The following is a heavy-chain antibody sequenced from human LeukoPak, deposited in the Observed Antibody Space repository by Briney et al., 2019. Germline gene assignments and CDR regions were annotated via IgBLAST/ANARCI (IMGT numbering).Heavy chain of an antibody. J-gene: IGHJ2*01. Sequence: GRSLRLSCAASGFTFTNYALHWVRQAPGKGLEWVTVISYDGSNKYYADSVKGRFTISRDNSKNTVYLQMNSLRPEDTAVYHCARDPLSARQTGYFDLWGRGTLVTVSS. D-gene: IGHD3-16*02. CDR2: ISYDGSNK. CDR1: GFTFTNYA. CDR3: ARDPLSARQTGYFDL. V-gene: IGHV3-30-3*01.